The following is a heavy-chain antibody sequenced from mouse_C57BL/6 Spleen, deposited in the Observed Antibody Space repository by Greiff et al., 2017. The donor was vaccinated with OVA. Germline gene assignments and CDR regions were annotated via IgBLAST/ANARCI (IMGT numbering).Heavy chain of an antibody. CDR3: ARSPSLDSSGYFYYFDY. D-gene: IGHD3-2*02. CDR1: GYTFTSYW. Sequence: VQLQQPGAELVMPGASVKLSCKASGYTFTSYWMHWVKQRPGQGLEWIGEIDPSDSYTNYNQKFKGKSTLTVDKSSSTAYMQLSSLTSEDSAVYYCARSPSLDSSGYFYYFDYWGQGTTLTVSS. CDR2: IDPSDSYT. V-gene: IGHV1-69*01. J-gene: IGHJ2*01.